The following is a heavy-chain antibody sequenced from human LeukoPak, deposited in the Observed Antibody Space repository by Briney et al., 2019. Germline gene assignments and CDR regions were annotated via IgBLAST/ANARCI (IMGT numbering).Heavy chain of an antibody. D-gene: IGHD4-23*01. CDR1: GGTFSSYA. J-gene: IGHJ4*02. CDR3: ASNYGGNSDY. V-gene: IGHV1-69*05. CDR2: IIPIFGTA. Sequence: PVKVSCKASGGTFSSYAISWVRQAPGQGLEWMGGIIPIFGTANYAQKFQGRVTITTDESTSTAYMELSSLRSEDTAVCYCASNYGGNSDYWGQGTLVTVSS.